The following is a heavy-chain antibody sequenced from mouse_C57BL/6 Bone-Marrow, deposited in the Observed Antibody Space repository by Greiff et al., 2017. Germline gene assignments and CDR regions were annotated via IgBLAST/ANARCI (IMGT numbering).Heavy chain of an antibody. CDR2: IDPEDGDT. D-gene: IGHD1-1*01. V-gene: IGHV14-1*01. Sequence: VQLQQSGAELVRPGASVKLSCTASGFNIKDYYMHWVKQRPEQGLEWIGRIDPEDGDTEYAPKFQGKATMTADTSSNTAYRQLSSLTSEDTAVYYCTNGLVRSAGFAYWGQGTLVTVSA. J-gene: IGHJ3*01. CDR3: TNGLVRSAGFAY. CDR1: GFNIKDYY.